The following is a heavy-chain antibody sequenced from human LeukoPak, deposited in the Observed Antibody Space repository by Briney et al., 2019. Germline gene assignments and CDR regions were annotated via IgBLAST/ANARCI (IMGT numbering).Heavy chain of an antibody. V-gene: IGHV3-74*03. Sequence: GGSLRLSCAASGFTFSGKWMHWVRQAPGKGLVWVSRIKGDGSSTTYADSVKGRFTISRDNAKNTLHLQMDSLRAEDTALYYCARDTGAVTPDYWGQGTLVTVSS. CDR1: GFTFSGKW. CDR2: IKGDGSST. D-gene: IGHD1-26*01. CDR3: ARDTGAVTPDY. J-gene: IGHJ4*02.